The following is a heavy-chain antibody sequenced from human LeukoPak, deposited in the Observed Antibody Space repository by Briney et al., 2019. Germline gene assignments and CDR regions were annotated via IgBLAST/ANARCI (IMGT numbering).Heavy chain of an antibody. V-gene: IGHV3-48*03. CDR1: GFTFSSYE. D-gene: IGHD3-10*01. J-gene: IGHJ4*02. Sequence: PGGSLRLSCAASGFTFSSYEMNWVRQAPGKGLEWVSYISSSGSTIYYADSVKGRFTISRDNAKNSLYLQMNSLRAEDTAVYYCAKDNYGSGSYSFDYWGQGTLVTVSS. CDR3: AKDNYGSGSYSFDY. CDR2: ISSSGSTI.